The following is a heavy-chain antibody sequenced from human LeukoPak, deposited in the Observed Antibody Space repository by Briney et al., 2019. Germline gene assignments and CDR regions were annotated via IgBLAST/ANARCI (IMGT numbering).Heavy chain of an antibody. Sequence: GGSLRLSCVASGFTLSSYWMSWVRQAPGKGLEWVSVIYSGGDTYYADSVKGRFTISRHNSKNTLYLQMNSLRVEDTAVYYCARGVQSEPWGQGTLVTVSS. CDR2: IYSGGDT. CDR3: ARGVQSEP. V-gene: IGHV3-53*04. CDR1: GFTLSSYW. J-gene: IGHJ5*02.